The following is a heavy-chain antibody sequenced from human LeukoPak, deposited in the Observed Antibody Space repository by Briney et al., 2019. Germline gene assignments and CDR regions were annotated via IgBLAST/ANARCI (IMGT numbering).Heavy chain of an antibody. CDR1: GFTFSSYA. Sequence: GGSLRLSCAASGFTFSSYAMSWVRQAPGKGREWVSGISGSGTSTHYAHSVKGRFTISRDNSKNTLYLQMNSLRGEDTAVYYCAKDSHFDYWGQGTLVTVSS. CDR2: ISGSGTST. CDR3: AKDSHFDY. V-gene: IGHV3-23*01. J-gene: IGHJ4*02.